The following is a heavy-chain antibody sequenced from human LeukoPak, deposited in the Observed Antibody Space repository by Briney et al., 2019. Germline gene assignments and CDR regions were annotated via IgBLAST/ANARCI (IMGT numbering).Heavy chain of an antibody. D-gene: IGHD3-16*01. J-gene: IGHJ4*02. Sequence: NPSETLSLTCTVSGYSISTSNWWGWIRQPPGKGLEWIGYIYYSGSTYYNPSLKSRVTISVDTSKNQFSLKLSSVTAADTAVYYCARHYDYVWGFDYWAREPWSPSPQ. CDR2: IYYSGST. CDR1: GYSISTSNW. CDR3: ARHYDYVWGFDY. V-gene: IGHV4-28*01.